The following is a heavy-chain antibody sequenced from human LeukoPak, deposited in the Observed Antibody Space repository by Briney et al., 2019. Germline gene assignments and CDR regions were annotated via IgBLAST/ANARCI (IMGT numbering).Heavy chain of an antibody. J-gene: IGHJ4*02. CDR3: AREQDIVVVPAATDY. Sequence: GGSLRLSCAASGFTFSSYWMSWVRQAPGKGLEWVANIKQDGSEKYYVDSVKGRFTISRDNDKNSLYLQMNSLRAEDTAVYYCAREQDIVVVPAATDYWGQGTLVTVSS. D-gene: IGHD2-2*01. V-gene: IGHV3-7*01. CDR2: IKQDGSEK. CDR1: GFTFSSYW.